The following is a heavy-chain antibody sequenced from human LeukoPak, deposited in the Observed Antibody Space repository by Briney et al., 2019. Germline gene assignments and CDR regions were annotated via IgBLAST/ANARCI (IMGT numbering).Heavy chain of an antibody. D-gene: IGHD2-15*01. CDR1: GFSFSSSS. J-gene: IGHJ3*02. CDR3: ARAGRCSGGSCYNDAFDI. CDR2: ISSSSSYI. V-gene: IGHV3-21*01. Sequence: GGSLRLSCAASGFSFSSSSMSWVRQAPGKGLEWVSLISSSSSYIYYADSLKGRFTISRDNAKNSVYLQMNSLRAEDTAVYYCARAGRCSGGSCYNDAFDIWGQGTMVTVSS.